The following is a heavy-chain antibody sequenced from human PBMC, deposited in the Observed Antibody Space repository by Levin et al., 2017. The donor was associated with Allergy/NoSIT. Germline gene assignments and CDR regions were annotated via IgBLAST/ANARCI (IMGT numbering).Heavy chain of an antibody. V-gene: IGHV3-30*03. Sequence: QAGGSLRLSCAASGFTFSSYGMHWVRQAPGKGLEWVAVISYDGSNKYYADSVKGRFTISRDNSKNTLYLQMNSLRAEDTAVYYCVVDIVATIPVGAFDIWGQGTMVTVSS. J-gene: IGHJ3*02. CDR2: ISYDGSNK. D-gene: IGHD5-12*01. CDR3: VVDIVATIPVGAFDI. CDR1: GFTFSSYG.